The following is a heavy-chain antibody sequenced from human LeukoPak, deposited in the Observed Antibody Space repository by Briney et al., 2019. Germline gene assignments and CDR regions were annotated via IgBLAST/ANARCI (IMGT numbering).Heavy chain of an antibody. J-gene: IGHJ6*03. V-gene: IGHV1-69*05. CDR3: ARGGPDIVVVPAAFDYYYYYYMDV. CDR2: IIPIFGTA. CDR1: GGTFSSYA. Sequence: ASVKVSYKASGGTFSSYAISWVRQAPGQGLEWMGGIIPIFGTANYAQKFQGRVTITTDESTSTAYMELSSLRSEDTAVYYCARGGPDIVVVPAAFDYYYYYYMDVWGKGTTVTVSS. D-gene: IGHD2-2*01.